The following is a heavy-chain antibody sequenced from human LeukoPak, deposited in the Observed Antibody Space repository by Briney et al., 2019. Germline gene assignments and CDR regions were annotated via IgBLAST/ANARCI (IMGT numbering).Heavy chain of an antibody. V-gene: IGHV5-51*01. Sequence: GESLKISCKGSGYSFTNYWIGWVRQLPGKGLEWMGIIYPGDSDTRYSPSFQGQVTISADKSISTAYLQWSSLRADDTAVYYCARPRAPVTRISSFDIWGQGTMVTVSS. D-gene: IGHD4-17*01. CDR3: ARPRAPVTRISSFDI. CDR1: GYSFTNYW. CDR2: IYPGDSDT. J-gene: IGHJ3*02.